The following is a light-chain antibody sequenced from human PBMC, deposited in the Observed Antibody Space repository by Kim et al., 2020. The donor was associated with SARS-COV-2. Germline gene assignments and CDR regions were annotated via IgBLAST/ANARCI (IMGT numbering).Light chain of an antibody. Sequence: QPVLTQSPSASASLGASVKLTCTLSSGHSSYAIAWHQQQPEKGPRYLMKLNSDGSHSKGDGIPDRFSGSSSGAERYLTISSLQSEDEADYYCQTWGTGIRVVFGGGTPLTVL. CDR3: QTWGTGIRVV. CDR1: SGHSSYA. CDR2: LNSDGSH. J-gene: IGLJ2*01. V-gene: IGLV4-69*01.